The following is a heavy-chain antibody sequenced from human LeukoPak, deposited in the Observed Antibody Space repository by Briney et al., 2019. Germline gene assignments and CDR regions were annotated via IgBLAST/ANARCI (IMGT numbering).Heavy chain of an antibody. CDR3: ARAAAGYFDY. J-gene: IGHJ4*02. CDR1: GFTVSSNY. V-gene: IGHV3-66*01. Sequence: HPGGSLRLSCAASGFTVSSNYMSWVRQAPGKGLEWVSVIYSGGSTYYADSVKGRFTISRDNSKNTLYLQMNSLRAEDTAVYYCARAAAGYFDYWGQGTLVTVSS. D-gene: IGHD6-13*01. CDR2: IYSGGST.